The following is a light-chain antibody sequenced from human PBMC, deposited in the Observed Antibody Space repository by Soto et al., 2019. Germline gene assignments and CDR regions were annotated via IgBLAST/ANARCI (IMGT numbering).Light chain of an antibody. CDR1: QSVSSSY. J-gene: IGKJ2*01. CDR2: GAS. Sequence: EIVLTQSPGTLSLSPGERATLSCSASQSVSSSYLAWYQQKPGQAPRLLIYGASSRATGIPDRFSGSGSGTDFTLTISRLEPDDVAVYYCQHYGSSPYPFGQGTKLQIK. V-gene: IGKV3-20*01. CDR3: QHYGSSPYP.